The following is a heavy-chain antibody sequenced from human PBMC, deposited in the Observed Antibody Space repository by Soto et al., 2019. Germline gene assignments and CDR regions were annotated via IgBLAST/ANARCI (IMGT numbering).Heavy chain of an antibody. CDR1: GFTFSGSA. CDR3: TRQLPDYRDTYYYYYMDV. Sequence: EVQLVESGGGLVQPGGSLKLSCAASGFTFSGSAMHWVRQASGKGLEWVGRIRSKANSYATAYAASVKGRFTISRDDSKNTAYLQMNSLKTEDTAVYYCTRQLPDYRDTYYYYYMDVLGKGTTVTVSS. D-gene: IGHD4-4*01. V-gene: IGHV3-73*01. J-gene: IGHJ6*03. CDR2: IRSKANSYAT.